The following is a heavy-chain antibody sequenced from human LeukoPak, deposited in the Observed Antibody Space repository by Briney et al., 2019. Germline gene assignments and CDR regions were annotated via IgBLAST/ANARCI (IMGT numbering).Heavy chain of an antibody. Sequence: SVKVSCKASGGTFSSYAISWVRQAPGQGLEWMGGIIPIFGTANYAQKFQGRVTITADESTSTAYMELSSLRSEDTAVYYCARGGDSSGSYSLNWFGPWGQGTLVTVSS. J-gene: IGHJ5*02. CDR3: ARGGDSSGSYSLNWFGP. D-gene: IGHD3-10*01. CDR2: IIPIFGTA. CDR1: GGTFSSYA. V-gene: IGHV1-69*13.